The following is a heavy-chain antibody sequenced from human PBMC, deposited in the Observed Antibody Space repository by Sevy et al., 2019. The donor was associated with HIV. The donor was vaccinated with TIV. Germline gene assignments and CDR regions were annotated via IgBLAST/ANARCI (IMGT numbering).Heavy chain of an antibody. CDR3: AREGGGGRQLVQPGWFDP. Sequence: GGSLRLSCAASGFTVSSDYMSWVRQAPGKGLEWVSVIYSGGSTYYADSVKGRFTISRDNSKNTLYLQMNSLRAEDTAVYYCAREGGGGRQLVQPGWFDPWGQGTLVTVSS. J-gene: IGHJ5*02. CDR2: IYSGGST. CDR1: GFTVSSDY. D-gene: IGHD6-6*01. V-gene: IGHV3-53*01.